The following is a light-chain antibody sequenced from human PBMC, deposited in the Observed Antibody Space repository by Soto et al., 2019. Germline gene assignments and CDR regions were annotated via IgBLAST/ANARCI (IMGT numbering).Light chain of an antibody. J-gene: IGKJ1*01. CDR3: QQYNSWWT. CDR2: DAS. Sequence: DIQMTQSPSTLSASVGDRVTITCRASQSISSWLAWYQQKPGKAPKLLIYDASSLESGVPSRFRGSGSGTEFPLTISSLQPDDFATYYCQQYNSWWTFGQGTKVEIK. CDR1: QSISSW. V-gene: IGKV1-5*01.